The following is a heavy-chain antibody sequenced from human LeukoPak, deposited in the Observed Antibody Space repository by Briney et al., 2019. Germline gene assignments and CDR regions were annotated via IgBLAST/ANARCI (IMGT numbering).Heavy chain of an antibody. Sequence: GGSLRLSCAASGFTLSSYWMSWVRQAPGKGLEWVANIKQDGSEKYYVDSVKGRFTIPRDNAKNSLYLQMNSLRAEDTAVYYCARDKTYYDFWSGYSGRYYGMDVWGQGTTVTVSS. CDR1: GFTLSSYW. CDR2: IKQDGSEK. D-gene: IGHD3-3*01. V-gene: IGHV3-7*01. CDR3: ARDKTYYDFWSGYSGRYYGMDV. J-gene: IGHJ6*02.